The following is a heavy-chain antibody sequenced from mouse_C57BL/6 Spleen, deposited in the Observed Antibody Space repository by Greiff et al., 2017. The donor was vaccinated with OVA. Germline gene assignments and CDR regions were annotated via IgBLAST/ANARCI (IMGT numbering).Heavy chain of an antibody. V-gene: IGHV1-54*01. CDR3: ARKTTDWDFDG. J-gene: IGHJ1*03. CDR1: GYAFTNYL. D-gene: IGHD2-13*01. CDR2: INPGSGGT. Sequence: VQLQQSGAELVRPGTSVKVSCKASGYAFTNYLIEWVKQRPGQGLEWIGVINPGSGGTNYNEKFKGKATLTADKSSSTAYMQLSSLTSEDSAVYFCARKTTDWDFDGWGTGTTGTGSS.